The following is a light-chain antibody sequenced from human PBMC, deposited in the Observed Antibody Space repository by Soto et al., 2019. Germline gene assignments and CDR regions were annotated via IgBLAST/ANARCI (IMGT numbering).Light chain of an antibody. V-gene: IGLV1-44*01. J-gene: IGLJ2*01. CDR3: AVWDDSLNGPV. CDR2: SND. CDR1: TSNIATDT. Sequence: QSVLTQPPSASGTPGQWVTISCSVSTSNIATDTVNWYQQIPGTAPKLLIYSNDQRPSGVPDRFSGSKSGTSASLAISGLQSEDEADYFCAVWDDSLNGPVFGGGTKLTVL.